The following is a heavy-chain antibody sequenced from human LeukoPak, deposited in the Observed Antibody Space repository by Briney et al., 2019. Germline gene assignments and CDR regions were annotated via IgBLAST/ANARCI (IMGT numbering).Heavy chain of an antibody. V-gene: IGHV3-74*01. J-gene: IGHJ3*02. Sequence: GGSLRLSCAASGFTFSSYWMHWVRQAPGKGLVWVSRINSDGSSTSYADSVKGRFTISRDNAKNTLYLQMNSLRAEDMALYYCAKGQYDILTGYYSGAFDIWGQGTMVTVSS. D-gene: IGHD3-9*01. CDR1: GFTFSSYW. CDR3: AKGQYDILTGYYSGAFDI. CDR2: INSDGSST.